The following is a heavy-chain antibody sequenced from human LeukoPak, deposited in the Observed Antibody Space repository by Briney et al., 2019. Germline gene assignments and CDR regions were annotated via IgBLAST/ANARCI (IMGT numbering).Heavy chain of an antibody. CDR2: IFPADSDT. CDR1: GYILPNYR. Sequence: GESLKISCKGAGYILPNYRIGWVRQMPGKGLDGMGIIFPADSDTRYSPSFQGKLTNSADKNIHTPLLPSNNLKASDTAMYYCASFSLRGTGGFDPWGQGTLVTVSS. CDR3: ASFSLRGTGGFDP. D-gene: IGHD1-14*01. V-gene: IGHV5-51*01. J-gene: IGHJ5*02.